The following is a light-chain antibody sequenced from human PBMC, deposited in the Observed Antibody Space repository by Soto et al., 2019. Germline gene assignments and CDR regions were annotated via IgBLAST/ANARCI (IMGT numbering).Light chain of an antibody. Sequence: EIVLTQFPGTLSLSPGERATLSCRASQSVASAYLAWYQQKPGQAPRLLIFGASSRATGIPDMFSGSGSGTDFTLTISRLEPEDFAVYYCQQYGDSRWTFGQGTKVEIK. CDR2: GAS. CDR3: QQYGDSRWT. V-gene: IGKV3-20*01. CDR1: QSVASAY. J-gene: IGKJ1*01.